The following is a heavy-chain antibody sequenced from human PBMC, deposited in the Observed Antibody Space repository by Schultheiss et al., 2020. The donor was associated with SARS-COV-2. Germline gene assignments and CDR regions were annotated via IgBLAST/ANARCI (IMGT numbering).Heavy chain of an antibody. CDR3: AAKGRITYYGMDV. V-gene: IGHV1-18*01. D-gene: IGHD3-10*01. J-gene: IGHJ6*02. Sequence: ASVKVSCKASGYTFTSYGISWVRQAPGQGLEWMGWISAYNGNTNYTQKFQGRVTMTTDTSTSTAYMELSSLRSEDTAVYYCAAKGRITYYGMDVWGQGTTVTVS. CDR2: ISAYNGNT. CDR1: GYTFTSYG.